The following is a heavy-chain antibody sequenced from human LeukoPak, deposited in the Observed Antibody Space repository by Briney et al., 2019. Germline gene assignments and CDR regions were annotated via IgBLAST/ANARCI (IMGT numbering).Heavy chain of an antibody. J-gene: IGHJ5*02. V-gene: IGHV3-21*01. CDR3: ARAGGAPYCSGGSCYDQNWFDP. CDR2: ISSSSSYI. D-gene: IGHD2-15*01. Sequence: GGSLRLSCAASGFTFSSYSMNWVRQAPGEGLEWVSSISSSSSYIYYADSVKGRLTISRDNAKNSLYLQMNSLRAEDTAVYYCARAGGAPYCSGGSCYDQNWFDPWGQGTLVTVSS. CDR1: GFTFSSYS.